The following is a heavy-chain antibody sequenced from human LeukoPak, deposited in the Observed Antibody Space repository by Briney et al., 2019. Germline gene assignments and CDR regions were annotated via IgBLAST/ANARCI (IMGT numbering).Heavy chain of an antibody. CDR3: ARVPYQYYYDY. V-gene: IGHV4-4*07. Sequence: PSETLSLTCTVSGGSIDTYYWSWIRQPAGKGLEWIGRLSDTGTTNYNPSLKSRVTMSLDTSKNQFSLRLTSVTAADTAVYYCARVPYQYYYDYWGQGTLVTVSS. J-gene: IGHJ4*02. D-gene: IGHD2-2*01. CDR1: GGSIDTYY. CDR2: LSDTGTT.